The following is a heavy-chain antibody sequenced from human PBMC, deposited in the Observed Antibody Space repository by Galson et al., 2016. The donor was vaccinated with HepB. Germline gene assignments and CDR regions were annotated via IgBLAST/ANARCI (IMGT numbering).Heavy chain of an antibody. D-gene: IGHD2-15*01. V-gene: IGHV2-5*01. J-gene: IGHJ4*02. Sequence: PALVKPTQTLTLTCTFSGFSLTTNRVGVGWIRQTPGKALERLALISWSDDKRYNPSLRTRLAVTRDTSKNQVLLTMTNMNPIDPATYFCAHASAYCSGSTCFPISYFDYWGPGTLVAVSS. CDR1: GFSLTTNRVG. CDR2: ISWSDDK. CDR3: AHASAYCSGSTCFPISYFDY.